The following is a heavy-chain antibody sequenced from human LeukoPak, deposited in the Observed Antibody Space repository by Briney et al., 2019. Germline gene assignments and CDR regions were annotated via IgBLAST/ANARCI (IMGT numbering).Heavy chain of an antibody. CDR3: ARGARCSSTSCYAGRWWMVVRKPMDYYYYGMDV. D-gene: IGHD2-2*01. J-gene: IGHJ6*02. V-gene: IGHV4-34*01. Sequence: SETLSLTCAVYGGSFSGYDWSWIRQPPGKGLEWIGEINHSGSTNYNPSLKSRVTISVDTSKNQFSLKLSSVTAADTAVYYCARGARCSSTSCYAGRWWMVVRKPMDYYYYGMDVWGQGTTVTVSS. CDR1: GGSFSGYD. CDR2: INHSGST.